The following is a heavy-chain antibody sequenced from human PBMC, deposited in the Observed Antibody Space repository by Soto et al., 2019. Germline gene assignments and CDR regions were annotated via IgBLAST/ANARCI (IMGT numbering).Heavy chain of an antibody. CDR2: ISGSFGST. CDR3: VKPPVITASYYYYDMDV. J-gene: IGHJ6*02. V-gene: IGHV3-23*01. Sequence: GGSLRLSCVASGFSFSSYATNWVRQAPGKGLEWVSTISGSFGSTYYADSVQGRFTVSRDNSKNTLYLQMNSLRDEDTAVYYCVKPPVITASYYYYDMDVWGQGTTVTVSS. D-gene: IGHD4-4*01. CDR1: GFSFSSYA.